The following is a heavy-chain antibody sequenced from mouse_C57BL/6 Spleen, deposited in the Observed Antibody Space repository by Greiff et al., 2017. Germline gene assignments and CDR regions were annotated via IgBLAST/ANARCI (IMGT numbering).Heavy chain of an antibody. Sequence: QVQLKQPGAELVRPGSSVKLSCKASGYTFTSYWMHWVKQRPIQGLEWIGNIDPSDSETHYNQKFKDKATLTVDKSSSTAYMQLSSLTSEDSAVYYCARLLRYYAMDYWGQGTSVTVSS. CDR3: ARLLRYYAMDY. D-gene: IGHD1-1*01. CDR2: IDPSDSET. J-gene: IGHJ4*01. V-gene: IGHV1-52*01. CDR1: GYTFTSYW.